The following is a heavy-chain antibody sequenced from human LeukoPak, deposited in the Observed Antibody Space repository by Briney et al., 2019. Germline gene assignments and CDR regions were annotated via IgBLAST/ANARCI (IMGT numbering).Heavy chain of an antibody. CDR3: ARVPDYDFWSGYPVGYYYGMDV. Sequence: SETLSLTCTASGDSLTSNSYYCDWFRQPPGKGLEWIGGVYYSRSTYYNPSLKSRVTTSVDPSKNQCSLRLTSVTAADTAVYYCARVPDYDFWSGYPVGYYYGMDVWGQGNTVTVSS. CDR1: GDSLTSNSYY. J-gene: IGHJ6*02. CDR2: VYYSRST. D-gene: IGHD3-3*01. V-gene: IGHV4-39*01.